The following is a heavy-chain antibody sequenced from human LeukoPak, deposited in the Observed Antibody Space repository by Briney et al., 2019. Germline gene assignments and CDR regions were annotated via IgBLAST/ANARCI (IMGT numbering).Heavy chain of an antibody. J-gene: IGHJ5*02. V-gene: IGHV1-69*02. CDR1: GGTFSSYT. Sequence: SVKVSCKASGGTFSSYTISWVRQAPRQGLEWMGRIIPILGIANYAQKFQGRVTITADKSTSTAYMELSSLRSEDTAVYYCARGRSMGYCSSTSCYTVGFDPWGQGTLVTVSS. D-gene: IGHD2-2*02. CDR2: IIPILGIA. CDR3: ARGRSMGYCSSTSCYTVGFDP.